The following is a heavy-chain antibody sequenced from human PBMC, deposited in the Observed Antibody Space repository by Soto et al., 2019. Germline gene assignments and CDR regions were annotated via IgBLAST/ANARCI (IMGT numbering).Heavy chain of an antibody. J-gene: IGHJ4*02. CDR3: AKDARNSGIVVVVAATPQSGYSDY. CDR1: GFTFSSYA. D-gene: IGHD2-15*01. V-gene: IGHV3-23*01. CDR2: ISGSGGST. Sequence: GGSLRLSCAASGFTFSSYAMSWVRQAPGKGLEWVSAISGSGGSTYYADSVKGRFTISRDNSKNTLYLQMNSLRAEDTAVYYCAKDARNSGIVVVVAATPQSGYSDYWGQGTLVTVSS.